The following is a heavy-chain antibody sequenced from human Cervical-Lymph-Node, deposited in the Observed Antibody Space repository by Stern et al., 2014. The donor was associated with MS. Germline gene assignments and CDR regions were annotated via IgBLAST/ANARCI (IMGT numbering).Heavy chain of an antibody. V-gene: IGHV4-31*03. CDR3: ARKGAIVPAAIENWFDS. J-gene: IGHJ5*01. CDR2: SYHSGST. CDR1: GDSISSGGYF. D-gene: IGHD2-2*01. Sequence: VQLVESGPGLVTPSQTLSLTCTVSGDSISSGGYFWSWIRQHPVKGLEWIGYSYHSGSTYYTPSFKSRVTISVNTSKNQFSLNLSSVTAADTAVYYCARKGAIVPAAIENWFDSWGQGTLVTVSS.